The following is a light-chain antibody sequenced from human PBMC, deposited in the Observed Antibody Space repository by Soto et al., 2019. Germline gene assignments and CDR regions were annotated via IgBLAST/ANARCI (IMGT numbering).Light chain of an antibody. CDR3: SSYTSSSTRV. V-gene: IGLV2-14*01. Sequence: QSVLTQPASVSGSPGQSITISCTGTSSDVGGYNYVSWYQQHPGKDPKLMIYEVSNRPSGVSNRFSGSKSGNTASLTISGLQAEDEADYYCSSYTSSSTRVFGGGTKLIVL. J-gene: IGLJ3*02. CDR2: EVS. CDR1: SSDVGGYNY.